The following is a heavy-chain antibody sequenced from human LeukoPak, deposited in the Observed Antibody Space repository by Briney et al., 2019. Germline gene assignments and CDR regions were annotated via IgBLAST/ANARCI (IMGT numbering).Heavy chain of an antibody. J-gene: IGHJ4*02. CDR2: IIPILGIA. Sequence: VASVKVSCKASGGTFSIYAISWVRQAPGQGLEWMGRIIPILGIANYAQKFQGRVTITADKSTSTAYIELSSLRAEDAAVYSCASCQEGYDSGDYWGQGTLVTVSS. V-gene: IGHV1-69*04. CDR3: ASCQEGYDSGDY. CDR1: GGTFSIYA. D-gene: IGHD3-22*01.